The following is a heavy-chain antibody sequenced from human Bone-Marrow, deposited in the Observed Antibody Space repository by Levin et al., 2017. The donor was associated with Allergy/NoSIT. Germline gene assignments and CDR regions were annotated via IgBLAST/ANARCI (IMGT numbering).Heavy chain of an antibody. CDR1: GFTFGNHA. V-gene: IGHV3-23*01. CDR2: IRPNSERT. D-gene: IGHD6-13*01. J-gene: IGHJ4*02. Sequence: GGSLRLSCAASGFTFGNHAITWVRHAPGKGLEWVSTIRPNSERTYFADSVKGRFTVSRDDSMNMMYLQMNSLRVCDSAVYYCAREQGASGWYTVDFWGQGTLVTVSS. CDR3: AREQGASGWYTVDF.